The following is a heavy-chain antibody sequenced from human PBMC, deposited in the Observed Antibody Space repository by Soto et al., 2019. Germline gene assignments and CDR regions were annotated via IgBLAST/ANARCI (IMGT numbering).Heavy chain of an antibody. CDR2: ISAYNGDT. CDR3: ARGYDFWSGYPVFDY. J-gene: IGHJ4*02. V-gene: IGHV1-18*01. Sequence: ASVKVSCKASGYTFTSYCISWVRQAPGQGLEWMGWISAYNGDTNYAQNLQGRVTMTTDTSTSTAYMELRSLRSDDTAVYYCARGYDFWSGYPVFDYWGQGTLVTVSS. D-gene: IGHD3-3*01. CDR1: GYTFTSYC.